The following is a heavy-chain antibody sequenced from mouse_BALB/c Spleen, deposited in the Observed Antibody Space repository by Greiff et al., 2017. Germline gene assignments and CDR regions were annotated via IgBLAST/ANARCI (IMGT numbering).Heavy chain of an antibody. CDR2: ISTYYGDA. CDR3: ARSSGNYVDY. J-gene: IGHJ2*01. V-gene: IGHV1S137*01. D-gene: IGHD1-3*01. CDR1: GYTFTDYA. Sequence: VKVVESGAELVRPGVSVKISCKGSGYTFTDYAMHWVKQSHAKSLEWIGVISTYYGDASYNQKFKGKATMTVDKSSSTAYMELARLTSEDSAIYYCARSSGNYVDYWGQGTTLTVSS.